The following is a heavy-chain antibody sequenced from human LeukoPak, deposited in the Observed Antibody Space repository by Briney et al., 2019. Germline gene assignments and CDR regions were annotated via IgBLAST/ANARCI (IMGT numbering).Heavy chain of an antibody. J-gene: IGHJ4*02. CDR2: ISYDGSNK. D-gene: IGHD3-22*01. V-gene: IGHV3-30-3*01. CDR3: ASTSSGYYPDDY. Sequence: GGSLRLSCAASGFTFSSYAMHWVRQAPGKGLEWVAVISYDGSNKYYADSVKGRFTISRDNSKNTLYLQMNSLRAEDTAVYYCASTSSGYYPDDYWGQGTLVTVSS. CDR1: GFTFSSYA.